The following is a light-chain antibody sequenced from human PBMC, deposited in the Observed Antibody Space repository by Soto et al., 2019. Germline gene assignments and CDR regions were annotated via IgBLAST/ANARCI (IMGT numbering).Light chain of an antibody. V-gene: IGLV2-14*01. CDR2: EVS. J-gene: IGLJ1*01. CDR3: SSYTSSSTPRYYV. Sequence: QSALTQPASVSGSPGQSITISCTGTSSDVGGYNYVSWYQQHPGKAPKLMIYEVSNRPSGVSNRFSGSKSGNTASLTISGLQAEDEADYYCSSYTSSSTPRYYVFGTGTKLTVL. CDR1: SSDVGGYNY.